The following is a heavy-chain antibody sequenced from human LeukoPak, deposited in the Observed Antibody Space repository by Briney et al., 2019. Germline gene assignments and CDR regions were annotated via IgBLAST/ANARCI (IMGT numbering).Heavy chain of an antibody. Sequence: SETLSLTCTVSGGSISSYYWSWIRQPPGKGLEWIGYIYYSGSTNYNPSLKSRVTISVDTSKNQLSLKLSSVTAADTAVYYCAITGLTYCGGDCAGAFDIWGQGTMVTVSS. D-gene: IGHD2-21*02. CDR1: GGSISSYY. CDR2: IYYSGST. J-gene: IGHJ3*02. CDR3: AITGLTYCGGDCAGAFDI. V-gene: IGHV4-59*08.